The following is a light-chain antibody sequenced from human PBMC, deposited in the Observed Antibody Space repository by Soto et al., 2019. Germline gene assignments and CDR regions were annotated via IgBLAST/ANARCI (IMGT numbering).Light chain of an antibody. V-gene: IGLV2-23*01. J-gene: IGLJ2*01. CDR1: SSDVGSYNL. CDR3: CSSRG. Sequence: QSALTQPASVSGSPGQSITISCTGTSSDVGSYNLVSWYQQHPGEAPKLMIYEGSKRPSGVSNRFSGSKSGNTASLTISGLQAEDEADYYCCSSRGFGGGTKLTVL. CDR2: EGS.